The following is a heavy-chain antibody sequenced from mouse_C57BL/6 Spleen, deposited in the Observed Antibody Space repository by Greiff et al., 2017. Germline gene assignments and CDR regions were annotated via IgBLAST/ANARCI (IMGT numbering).Heavy chain of an antibody. CDR1: GYTFTSYW. CDR3: ARGNYFDY. Sequence: QVHVKQPGAELVRPGTSVKLSCKASGYTFTSYWMHWVKQRPGQGLEWIGVIDPSDSYTNYNQKFEGKATLTVYTSSSTAYMQLSSLTSEDSAVYYCARGNYFDYWGQGTTLTVSS. J-gene: IGHJ2*01. V-gene: IGHV1-59*01. CDR2: IDPSDSYT.